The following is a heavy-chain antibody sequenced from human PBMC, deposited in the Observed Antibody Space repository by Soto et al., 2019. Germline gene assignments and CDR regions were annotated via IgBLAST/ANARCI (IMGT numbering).Heavy chain of an antibody. Sequence: EVQLVESGGGLVQPGGSLRLSCAASGFTVSTKYMSWVRQAPGKGLEWVSVIYSGGSTFYADSVRGRVTISRDNSKTTVNLQMNSLRAEDTAVYYCARYPWAADYWGQGTLVTVSS. CDR3: ARYPWAADY. CDR2: IYSGGST. V-gene: IGHV3-66*01. J-gene: IGHJ4*02. CDR1: GFTVSTKY. D-gene: IGHD3-16*01.